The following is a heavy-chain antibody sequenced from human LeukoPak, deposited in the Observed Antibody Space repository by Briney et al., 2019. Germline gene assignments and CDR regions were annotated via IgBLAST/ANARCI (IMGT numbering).Heavy chain of an antibody. CDR2: IISDGYIT. CDR1: GFTFSNYW. Sequence: GGSLRLSCAASGFTFSNYWMHWVRQTPGQGLVWVGRIISDGYITTYADSVKGRFTITRDNSKNTPYVQMNSLRTEDTAVYYCGREPQGKGFFDYWGQGTLVTVSP. D-gene: IGHD3-10*01. CDR3: GREPQGKGFFDY. J-gene: IGHJ4*02. V-gene: IGHV3-74*01.